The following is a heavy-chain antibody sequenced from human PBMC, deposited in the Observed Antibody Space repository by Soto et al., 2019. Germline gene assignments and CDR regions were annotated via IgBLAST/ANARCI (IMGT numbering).Heavy chain of an antibody. D-gene: IGHD1-26*01. V-gene: IGHV4-30-2*01. CDR1: GGSFTSSGYS. CDR3: VRGDRYSGSFSGWFDP. CDR2: IYHSGTT. Sequence: QLQLQESGSGLVKASQTLSLTCTVSGGSFTSSGYSWNWIRQPPGKGLEWIGYIYHSGTTYYNPSLKSRVSMSIDRSKNQFSLKLSSVTAADTAVYYCVRGDRYSGSFSGWFDPWGQGTLVTVSS. J-gene: IGHJ5*02.